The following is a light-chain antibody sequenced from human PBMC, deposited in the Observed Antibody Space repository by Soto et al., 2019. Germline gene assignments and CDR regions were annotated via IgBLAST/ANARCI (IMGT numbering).Light chain of an antibody. CDR1: QGVGSW. Sequence: DIQMTQSPSTLSASVGDRVTITCRASQGVGSWLAWYQQKPGKAPKLLISDVSSLESGVPSRFSGSGSEAEFTLTINSLQPDDFATYYCQHYSLYPFTFGQGTKLEIK. CDR2: DVS. CDR3: QHYSLYPFT. J-gene: IGKJ2*01. V-gene: IGKV1-5*01.